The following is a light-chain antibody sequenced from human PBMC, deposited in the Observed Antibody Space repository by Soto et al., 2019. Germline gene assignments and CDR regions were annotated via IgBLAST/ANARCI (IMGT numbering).Light chain of an antibody. J-gene: IGLJ3*02. CDR1: SSDVGAYNF. CDR3: NSYTSSSARV. CDR2: EVT. Sequence: QSALTQPASVSGSPGQSITISCTGTSSDVGAYNFVSWYQQYPGKAPKLNIYEVTNRPSGVSNRFSGSKSGNTASLTISGLQAEDEADYYCNSYTSSSARVFGGGTKLTVL. V-gene: IGLV2-14*01.